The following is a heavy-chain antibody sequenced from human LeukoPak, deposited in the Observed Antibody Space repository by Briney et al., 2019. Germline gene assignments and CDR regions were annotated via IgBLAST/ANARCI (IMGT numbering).Heavy chain of an antibody. J-gene: IGHJ4*02. CDR2: ISSNGGST. CDR1: GFTFSSYA. CDR3: VSEGVAGYFDY. D-gene: IGHD2-15*01. V-gene: IGHV3-64*01. Sequence: PGGSLRLSCAASGFTFSSYAMHWVRQAPGKGREYVSAISSNGGSTYYANSVKGRFTISRDNSKNTLYLQMGSLRAEDKAVYYCVSEGVAGYFDYWGQGTLVTVSS.